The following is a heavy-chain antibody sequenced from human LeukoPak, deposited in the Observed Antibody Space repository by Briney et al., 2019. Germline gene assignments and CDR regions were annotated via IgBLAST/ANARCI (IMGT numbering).Heavy chain of an antibody. V-gene: IGHV1-2*02. CDR1: GYTFTGYY. CDR3: ARDDITIFGVVSFDY. Sequence: ASVKVSCKASGYTFTGYYMHWVRQAHGQGLEWMGWINPNSGGTNYAQKFQGRVTMTRDTSISTAYMELSRLRSDDTAVYYCARDDITIFGVVSFDYWGQRTLVTVSS. D-gene: IGHD3-3*01. J-gene: IGHJ4*02. CDR2: INPNSGGT.